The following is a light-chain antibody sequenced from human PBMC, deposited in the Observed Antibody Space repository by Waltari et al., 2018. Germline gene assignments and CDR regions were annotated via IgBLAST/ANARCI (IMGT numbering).Light chain of an antibody. CDR3: QQYYTTPLT. Sequence: DIVMTQFPDSLAVSLGERDTINCNSSENILYSSSNKNYLAWYQQKPGQAPKLLIHWASTRESGVPDRFSGSGSGTDFTLTISSLQAEDVAVYYCQQYYTTPLTFGGGTKVEIK. V-gene: IGKV4-1*01. J-gene: IGKJ4*01. CDR2: WAS. CDR1: ENILYSSSNKNY.